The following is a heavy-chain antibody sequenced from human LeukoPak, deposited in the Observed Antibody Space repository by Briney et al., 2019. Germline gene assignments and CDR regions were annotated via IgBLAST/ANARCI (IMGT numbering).Heavy chain of an antibody. J-gene: IGHJ4*02. CDR3: ARVAPGVLDY. D-gene: IGHD7-27*01. CDR1: GGSIRGSF. Sequence: SETLSLTCGVYGGSIRGSFWSWVRQSPGKGLEWIAELSHGGGTNYNPSLKSRVTISVDTSKNQFSLNLSSVTAADTAVYHCARVAPGVLDYWGQGTPVTVSS. CDR2: LSHGGGT. V-gene: IGHV4-34*01.